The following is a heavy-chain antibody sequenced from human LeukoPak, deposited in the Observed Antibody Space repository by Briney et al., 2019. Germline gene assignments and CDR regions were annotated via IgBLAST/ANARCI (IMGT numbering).Heavy chain of an antibody. D-gene: IGHD3-22*01. CDR3: ARDLDDSSGYWSRQFQH. CDR2: ISSSSSCI. V-gene: IGHV3-21*01. J-gene: IGHJ1*01. Sequence: GGSLRLSCAASGFTFSSYSMNWVRQAPGKGLEWVSSISSSSSCIYYADSVKGRFTISRDNAKNSLYLQMNSLRAEDTAVYYCARDLDDSSGYWSRQFQHWGQGTLVTVSS. CDR1: GFTFSSYS.